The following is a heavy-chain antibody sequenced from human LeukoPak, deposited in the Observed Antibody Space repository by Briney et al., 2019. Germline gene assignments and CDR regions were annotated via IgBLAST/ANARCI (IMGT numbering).Heavy chain of an antibody. CDR2: IYTNGGA. CDR1: GGSVTSGNYY. CDR3: TREPPGY. V-gene: IGHV4-61*02. Sequence: SETLSLTCTVSGGSVTSGNYYWNWIRQPAGKGLEWIGRIYTNGGASYNPSLKSRVTISIDASKNQFSLKLSSVTAADTAVYYCTREPPGYWGQGILVTVSS. J-gene: IGHJ4*02.